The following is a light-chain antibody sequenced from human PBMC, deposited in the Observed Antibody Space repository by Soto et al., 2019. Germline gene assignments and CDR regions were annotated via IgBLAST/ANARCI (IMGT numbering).Light chain of an antibody. CDR2: WAS. CDR3: QQYHSTPIT. V-gene: IGKV4-1*01. J-gene: IGKJ4*01. Sequence: DIVMTQSPASLAVSLGERATINYKSSQTVLYSSNNKNYLDWYQQKPGQPPKLRIYWASIRQSGVPDRFSGCGSGTDFTLTISSLQAGDVAVYYCQQYHSTPITFGGGTKV. CDR1: QTVLYSSNNKNY.